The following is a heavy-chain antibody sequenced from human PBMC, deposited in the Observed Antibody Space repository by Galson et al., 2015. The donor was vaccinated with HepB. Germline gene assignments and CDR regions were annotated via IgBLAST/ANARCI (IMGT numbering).Heavy chain of an antibody. Sequence: SLRLSCAASAFTFSSYWMSWVRQAPGKGLEWLANINEDGSEKYYVDSVEGRFTISRDNAKKSLYLQMNSLRAEDTAVYYCARYDVWGQGTTVTVSS. V-gene: IGHV3-7*01. CDR2: INEDGSEK. CDR1: AFTFSSYW. J-gene: IGHJ6*02. CDR3: ARYDV.